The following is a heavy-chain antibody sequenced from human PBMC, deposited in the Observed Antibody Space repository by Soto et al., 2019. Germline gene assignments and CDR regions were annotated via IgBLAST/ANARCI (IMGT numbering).Heavy chain of an antibody. J-gene: IGHJ6*02. Sequence: QVQLVESGGGVVQPGRSLRLSCAASGFTFSSYGMHWVRQAPGKGLEWVAVIWYDGSNKYYADSVKGRFTISRDNSKNTLYLQMNSLRAEDTAVYYCARVLNRYSSSDGMDVWGQGTTVTVSS. CDR1: GFTFSSYG. V-gene: IGHV3-33*01. CDR2: IWYDGSNK. CDR3: ARVLNRYSSSDGMDV. D-gene: IGHD6-6*01.